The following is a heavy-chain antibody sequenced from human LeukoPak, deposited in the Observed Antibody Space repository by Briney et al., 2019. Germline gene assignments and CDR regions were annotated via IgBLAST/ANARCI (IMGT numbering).Heavy chain of an antibody. D-gene: IGHD2-2*01. J-gene: IGHJ4*02. CDR2: IYPGDSDT. V-gene: IGHV5-51*01. CDR1: GYSFTSYW. CDR3: ARYVGYCSSTSCYERSFDY. Sequence: LGESLKISCKGSGYSFTSYWIGWVRQMPGKGLEWMGIIYPGDSDTRYSPSFQGQVTISADKSISTAYLQWSSLKASDTAMYYCARYVGYCSSTSCYERSFDYWGQGTLVTVSS.